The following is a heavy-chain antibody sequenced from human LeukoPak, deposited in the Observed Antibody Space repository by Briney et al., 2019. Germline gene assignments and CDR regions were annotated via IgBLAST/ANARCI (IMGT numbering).Heavy chain of an antibody. J-gene: IGHJ5*02. CDR1: GYTFTRYY. CDR3: ATSFRAVNWFDP. V-gene: IGHV1-46*01. CDR2: INPSGGST. Sequence: ASVKVSCKASGYTFTRYYMNWVRQAPGQGLEWMGIINPSGGSTNYAQRFQGRVTMTRDTSTSTIYMEVSSLRSEDTAVYYCATSFRAVNWFDPWGQGTLVTVSS. D-gene: IGHD3-10*01.